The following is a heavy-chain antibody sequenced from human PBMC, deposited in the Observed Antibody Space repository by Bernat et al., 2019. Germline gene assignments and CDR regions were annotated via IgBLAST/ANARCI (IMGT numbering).Heavy chain of an antibody. CDR2: IGSNRYGGTA. V-gene: IGHV3-49*04. D-gene: IGHD5-12*01. Sequence: EVQLVESGGGLVQPGRSLRLSCTASGFTFGDYAVNWVRQAPGKGLEWVGLIGSNRYGGTAEDAAAVKGRFSISRDDSKSIAYLQMNSLKVEDTAVYYCTRESRGFDFNYWGQGTLVTVSS. CDR1: GFTFGDYA. J-gene: IGHJ4*02. CDR3: TRESRGFDFNY.